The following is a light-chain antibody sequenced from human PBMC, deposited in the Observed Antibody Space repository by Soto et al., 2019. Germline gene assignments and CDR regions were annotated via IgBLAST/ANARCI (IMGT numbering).Light chain of an antibody. CDR1: QDIRGA. CDR2: DVS. Sequence: AIQLTQSPSSLSASVGDRVTITCRASQDIRGALAWYQQKPGKAPKILIYDVSSLQSGVPSRFSGSSSGTDVTLTNSGLQPEDFATYYCQQFNSYPIIFGQGTRLDIK. CDR3: QQFNSYPII. J-gene: IGKJ5*01. V-gene: IGKV1-13*02.